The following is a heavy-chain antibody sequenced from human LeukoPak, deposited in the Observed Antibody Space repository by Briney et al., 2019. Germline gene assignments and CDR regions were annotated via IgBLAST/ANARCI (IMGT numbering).Heavy chain of an antibody. Sequence: ASVKVSCKASGYTFTSYGISWVRQAPGQGLEWMGWISAYNGNTNYAQKLQGRVTMTTDTSTSTAYMELRSLRSDDTAVYYCARFGDIDSSGYYLILPWGQGTLVTVSS. CDR2: ISAYNGNT. CDR3: ARFGDIDSSGYYLILP. J-gene: IGHJ5*02. V-gene: IGHV1-18*01. CDR1: GYTFTSYG. D-gene: IGHD3-22*01.